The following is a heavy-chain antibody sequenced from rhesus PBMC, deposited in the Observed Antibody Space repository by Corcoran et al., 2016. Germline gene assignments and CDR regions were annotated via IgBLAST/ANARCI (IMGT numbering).Heavy chain of an antibody. CDR2: IGGSSGST. CDR3: ARDRLNVVNYYLYGLDS. D-gene: IGHD3-16*01. V-gene: IGHV4-127*01. J-gene: IGHJ6*01. CDR1: GYSISSGYG. Sequence: QVQLQESGPGLVKPSETLSLTCAVSGYSISSGYGWSWFRQPPGTGREWIGYIGGSSGSTNYNPSLKSRVTISKDTSKNQVSLKLSSVTAADTAVYYCARDRLNVVNYYLYGLDSWGQGVVVTVSS.